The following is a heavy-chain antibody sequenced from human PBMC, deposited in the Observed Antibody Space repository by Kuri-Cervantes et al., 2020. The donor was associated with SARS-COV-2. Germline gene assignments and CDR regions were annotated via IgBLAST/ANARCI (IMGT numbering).Heavy chain of an antibody. CDR1: GVSISSGSYY. J-gene: IGHJ3*02. CDR2: FYTSGTT. V-gene: IGHV4-61*09. Sequence: SCTVSGVSISSGSYYWSWLRQPAGKGLEWIGYFYTSGTTNYNPSLKSRVTISVDTSKNQISLKLSSVTAADTAVYYCARDQGSGNPALDACDIWGQGTTVTVSS. D-gene: IGHD3-3*01. CDR3: ARDQGSGNPALDACDI.